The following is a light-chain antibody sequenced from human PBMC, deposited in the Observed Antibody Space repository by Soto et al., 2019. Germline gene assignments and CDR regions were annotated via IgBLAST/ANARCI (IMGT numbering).Light chain of an antibody. CDR2: SAS. CDR1: HSISTY. CDR3: HQSYSPPWT. J-gene: IGKJ1*01. V-gene: IGKV1-39*01. Sequence: DIQMTQSPSSLSASVGDIVTITCRASHSISTYLNWYQQKPGKAPEFLIYSASSLQSGVPSRFSGSGSGTDFTLTINSLQPEDFATYYCHQSYSPPWTFGQGTKVEIK.